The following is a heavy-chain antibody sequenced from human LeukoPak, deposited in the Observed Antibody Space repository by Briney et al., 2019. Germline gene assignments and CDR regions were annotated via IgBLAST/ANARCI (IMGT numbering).Heavy chain of an antibody. J-gene: IGHJ3*02. CDR3: ARGAFGVLLSAFDI. Sequence: SETLSLTCTVSGYSISSGYYWGWIRQPPGKGLEWIGNIYHSGSTYSNPSLKSRVIISVDTSKNQFSLKLSSVTAADTAVYWCARGAFGVLLSAFDIWGQGTMVTVSS. V-gene: IGHV4-38-2*02. D-gene: IGHD3-3*01. CDR1: GYSISSGYY. CDR2: IYHSGST.